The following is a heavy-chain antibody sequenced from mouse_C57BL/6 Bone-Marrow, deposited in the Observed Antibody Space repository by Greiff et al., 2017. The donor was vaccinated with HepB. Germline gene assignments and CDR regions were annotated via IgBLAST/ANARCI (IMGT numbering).Heavy chain of an antibody. J-gene: IGHJ3*01. CDR1: GFTFSSYA. CDR2: ISSGGDYI. CDR3: TNLHLPSY. V-gene: IGHV5-9-1*02. Sequence: EVKVVESGQGLVKPGGSLKLSCAASGFTFSSYAMSWVRQTPEKRLEWVAYISSGGDYIYYADTVKGRITISRDNARNTLYLQMSSLKSEDTAMYYCTNLHLPSYWGQGTLVTVSA.